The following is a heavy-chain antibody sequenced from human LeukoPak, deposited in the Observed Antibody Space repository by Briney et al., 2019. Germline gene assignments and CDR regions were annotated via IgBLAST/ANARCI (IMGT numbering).Heavy chain of an antibody. D-gene: IGHD3-22*01. J-gene: IGHJ3*02. CDR2: IYSGGNT. Sequence: GGSLRLSCAASGFSFSDTYMGWVRQAPGKGLEGVSVIYSGGNTYYPDSVKGRSTISRDNSKNTLLLEMNSLRAEDTAVYYCARLSDSSGYGAFDIWGQGTMVTVSS. CDR3: ARLSDSSGYGAFDI. V-gene: IGHV3-66*01. CDR1: GFSFSDTY.